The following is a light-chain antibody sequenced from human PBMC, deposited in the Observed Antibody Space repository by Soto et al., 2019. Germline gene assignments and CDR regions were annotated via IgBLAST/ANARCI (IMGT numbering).Light chain of an antibody. CDR3: QQLNIDSYPIT. CDR2: AAS. CDR1: QGLSSF. V-gene: IGKV1-9*01. J-gene: IGKJ5*01. Sequence: IQLTQSPSSLSASIGDRVTITCRASQGLSSFLAWYQQKPGKAPKLLIYAASTLQSGIPSRFSGSGSGTDFTLTISRLQPEDFASYYCQQLNIDSYPITFGQGTRLEIK.